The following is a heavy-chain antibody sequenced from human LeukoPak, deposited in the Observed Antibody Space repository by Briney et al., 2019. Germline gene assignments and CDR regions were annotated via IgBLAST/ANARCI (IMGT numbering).Heavy chain of an antibody. CDR2: ISYDGSNK. V-gene: IGHV3-30-3*01. CDR3: AKDRRYDCSSTSCYQDY. J-gene: IGHJ4*02. D-gene: IGHD2-2*01. CDR1: GFTFSSYA. Sequence: GGSLRLSCAASGFTFSSYAMHWVRQAPGKGLEWVAVISYDGSNKYYADSVKGRFTISRDNSKNTLYLQMNSLRAEDTAVYYCAKDRRYDCSSTSCYQDYWGQGTLVTVSS.